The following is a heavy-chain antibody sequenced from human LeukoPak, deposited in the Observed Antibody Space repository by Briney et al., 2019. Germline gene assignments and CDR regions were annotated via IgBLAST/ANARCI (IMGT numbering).Heavy chain of an antibody. V-gene: IGHV3-7*01. CDR2: IKEDGSKK. CDR1: GFTFSRYW. Sequence: GGSLRLSCVVSGFTFSRYWMSWVRQAPGKGLEWVANIKEDGSKKDYVDSVKGRFTISRDNAKNSLYLEMNSLRAEDTAVYYCARDEVGGSYAYWGQGTLLTVSS. CDR3: ARDEVGGSYAY. J-gene: IGHJ4*02. D-gene: IGHD1-26*01.